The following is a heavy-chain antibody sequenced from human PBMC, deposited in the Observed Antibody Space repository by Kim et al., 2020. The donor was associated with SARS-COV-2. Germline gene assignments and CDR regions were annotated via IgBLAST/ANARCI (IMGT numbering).Heavy chain of an antibody. J-gene: IGHJ3*02. D-gene: IGHD3-22*01. CDR1: GFTFSSYG. V-gene: IGHV3-33*01. CDR2: IWYDGSNK. CDR3: ARDQEAMIVVVPLQGAFDI. Sequence: GGSLRLSCAASGFTFSSYGMHWVRQAPGKGLEWVAVIWYDGSNKYYADSVKGRFTISRDNSKNTLYLQMNSLRAEDTAVYYCARDQEAMIVVVPLQGAFDIWGQGTMVTVSS.